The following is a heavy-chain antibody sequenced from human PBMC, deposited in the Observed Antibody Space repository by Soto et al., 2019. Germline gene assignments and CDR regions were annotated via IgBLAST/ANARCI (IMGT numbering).Heavy chain of an antibody. CDR3: ASDDWKVRGGHPYYFDY. CDR1: GYTFTGYY. V-gene: IGHV1-2*02. CDR2: INPNSGGT. Sequence: QVQLVQSGAEVKKPGASVKVSCKASGYTFTGYYMHWVRQAPGQGLEWMGWINPNSGGTNYAQKFQGRVTMTRDTAISTAYMELSRLRFDDTAVYYWASDDWKVRGGHPYYFDYWGQGTPVTVSS. J-gene: IGHJ4*02. D-gene: IGHD1-1*01.